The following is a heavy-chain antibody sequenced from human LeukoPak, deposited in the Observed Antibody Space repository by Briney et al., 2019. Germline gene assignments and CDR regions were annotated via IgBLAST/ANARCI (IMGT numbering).Heavy chain of an antibody. D-gene: IGHD2-8*01. CDR2: ISSSGGGT. CDR1: GFTFSSYA. CDR3: AKDSFSHNGVYDALDI. V-gene: IGHV3-23*01. J-gene: IGHJ3*02. Sequence: GGSLRLSCAASGFTFSSYAMTWIRQAPGEGLEWVSAISSSGGGTNYADSVKGRFTISRDNSKNTLFLQMNGLRAEDTAIYYCAKDSFSHNGVYDALDIWGQGTMVTVSS.